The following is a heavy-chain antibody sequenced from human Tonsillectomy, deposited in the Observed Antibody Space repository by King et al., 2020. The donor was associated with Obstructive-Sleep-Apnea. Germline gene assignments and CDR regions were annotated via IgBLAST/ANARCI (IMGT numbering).Heavy chain of an antibody. V-gene: IGHV2-70*11. CDR3: ARTRDDSSSWYVTPDN. J-gene: IGHJ4*02. CDR1: GFSLSTSGMC. Sequence: TLKESGPALVKPTQTLTLTCTFSGFSLSTSGMCVSWIRQPPGKALEWLARIDWDDDKYYSTSLKTRPTISKDTSKNQVVLTMTNMDPVDTATYYCARTRDDSSSWYVTPDNWGQGTLVTGFS. CDR2: IDWDDDK. D-gene: IGHD6-13*01.